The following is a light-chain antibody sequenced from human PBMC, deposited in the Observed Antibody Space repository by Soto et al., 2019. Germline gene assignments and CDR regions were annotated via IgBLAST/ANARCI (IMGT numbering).Light chain of an antibody. CDR3: CSYAGSGTLV. J-gene: IGLJ2*01. CDR1: SSDVGSYNL. CDR2: EGS. Sequence: QSALTQPASVSGSPGQSITISCTGTSSDVGSYNLVSWYQHHPGKAPKLMIYEGSKRPSGVSNRFSDSKSGNTASLTISGLQAEDEADYYCCSYAGSGTLVFGGGTKLTVL. V-gene: IGLV2-23*01.